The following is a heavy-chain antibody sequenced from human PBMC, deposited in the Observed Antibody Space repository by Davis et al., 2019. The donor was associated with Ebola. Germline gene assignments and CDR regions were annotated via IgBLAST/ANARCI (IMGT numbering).Heavy chain of an antibody. D-gene: IGHD3-3*01. Sequence: GESLKISCAASGFTFSNYAMHWVRQAPGKGLEYVSAISSNGGSTYYADSVKGRFTISRDNAKNSLYLQMNSLRAEDTAVYYCASGPRILEWLLLDYWGQGTLVTVSS. CDR2: ISSNGGST. CDR3: ASGPRILEWLLLDY. J-gene: IGHJ4*02. V-gene: IGHV3-64*04. CDR1: GFTFSNYA.